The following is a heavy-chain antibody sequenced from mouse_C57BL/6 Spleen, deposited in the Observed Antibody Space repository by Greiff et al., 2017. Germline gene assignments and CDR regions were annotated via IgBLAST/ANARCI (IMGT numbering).Heavy chain of an antibody. CDR2: INPSSGYT. J-gene: IGHJ2*01. V-gene: IGHV1-4*01. Sequence: VQLQESGAELARPGASVKMSCKASGYTFTSYTMHWVKQRPGQGLEWIGYINPSSGYTKYNQKFKDKATLTADKTSSTAYMQLSSLTSEDSAVYYCAETDYFDYWGQGTTLTVSS. CDR3: AETDYFDY. CDR1: GYTFTSYT.